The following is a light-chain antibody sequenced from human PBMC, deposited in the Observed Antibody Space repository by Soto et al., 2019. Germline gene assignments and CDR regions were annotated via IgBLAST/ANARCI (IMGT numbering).Light chain of an antibody. J-gene: IGLJ2*01. V-gene: IGLV2-14*01. CDR1: SSDVGGYDY. Sequence: QSALTQPASVSGSPGQSITISCTGTSSDVGGYDYVSWYQQHPGKAPKLMIYDVINRPSGVSNRFSGSKSGNTASLTISGLQGEDEADYYCSSYAISRDVVFGGGTKLAVL. CDR3: SSYAISRDVV. CDR2: DVI.